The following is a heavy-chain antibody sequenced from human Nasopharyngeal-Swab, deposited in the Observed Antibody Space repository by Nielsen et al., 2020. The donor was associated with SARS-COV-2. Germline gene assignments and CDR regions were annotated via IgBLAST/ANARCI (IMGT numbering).Heavy chain of an antibody. CDR2: IGTYNGNT. V-gene: IGHV1-18*01. D-gene: IGHD3-10*01. CDR1: GYTFTYYG. CDR3: ARDARYEIRVVRGVDYGLDV. Sequence: ASVKVSCKASGYTFTYYGISWVRQAPGQGLEWMGWIGTYNGNTNYAQTLQGRVTMTTDTSTSTAYMELRSLRSDDTAIYYCARDARYEIRVVRGVDYGLDVGGQGTTVTVSS. J-gene: IGHJ6*02.